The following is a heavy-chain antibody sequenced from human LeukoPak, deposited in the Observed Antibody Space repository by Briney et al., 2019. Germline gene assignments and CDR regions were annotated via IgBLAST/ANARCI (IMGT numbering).Heavy chain of an antibody. V-gene: IGHV1-24*01. Sequence: ASVKVSCKVSGYALSESSIHWVRQTPGEGFEWMGGFDLEYVETTYAQKFRGRVTMTEDTSTDTAYMELINLRSDDTAVYYCVSDRSDGGYAESNGYPTFDLWGRGTLVTVSS. J-gene: IGHJ2*01. CDR2: FDLEYVET. CDR3: VSDRSDGGYAESNGYPTFDL. CDR1: GYALSESS. D-gene: IGHD5-24*01.